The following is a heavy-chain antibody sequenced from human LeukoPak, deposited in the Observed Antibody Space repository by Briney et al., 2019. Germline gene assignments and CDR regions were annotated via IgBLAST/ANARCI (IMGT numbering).Heavy chain of an antibody. J-gene: IGHJ4*02. D-gene: IGHD1-26*01. CDR1: GFTFSSYA. CDR3: ARDRYSGSYSDY. V-gene: IGHV3-74*01. Sequence: GSLRLSCAASGFTFSSYAMSWVRQAPGKGLVWVSRINSDGSSTSYADSAKGRFTISRDNAKNTLYLQMNSLRAEDTAVYYCARDRYSGSYSDYWGQGTLVTVSS. CDR2: INSDGSST.